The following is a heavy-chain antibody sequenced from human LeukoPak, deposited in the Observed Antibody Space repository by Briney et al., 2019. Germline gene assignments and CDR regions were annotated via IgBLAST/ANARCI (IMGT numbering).Heavy chain of an antibody. CDR2: INQDGSEK. V-gene: IGHV3-7*01. J-gene: IGHJ4*02. CDR1: GFTFSSHW. D-gene: IGHD5-18*01. Sequence: GGSLRLSCAASGFTFSSHWMSWVGQAPGKGLEWVANINQDGSEKYYVDSVKGRFIISRDNAKNSLHLQMNSLRAEDTAVYYCARDHTAAGIIFDYWGQGALVTVSS. CDR3: ARDHTAAGIIFDY.